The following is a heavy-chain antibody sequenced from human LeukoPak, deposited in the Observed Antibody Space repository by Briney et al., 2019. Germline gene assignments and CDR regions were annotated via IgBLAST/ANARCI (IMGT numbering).Heavy chain of an antibody. V-gene: IGHV4-30-2*01. CDR3: ARAWRGIYGYFDY. CDR1: GGSISSGGHS. J-gene: IGHJ4*02. CDR2: IYHSGSGST. Sequence: SETLSLTCTVSGGSISSGGHSWSWIRQPPGKGLEWIGYIYHSGSGSTYYNPSLKSRVTISIDKSKNQFSLKLSSVTAADTAVYYCARAWRGIYGYFDYWGQGTLVTVSS. D-gene: IGHD4-17*01.